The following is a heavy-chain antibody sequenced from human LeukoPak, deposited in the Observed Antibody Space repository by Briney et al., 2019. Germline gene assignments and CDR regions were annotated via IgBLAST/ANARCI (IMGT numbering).Heavy chain of an antibody. J-gene: IGHJ4*02. CDR2: IIPILGIA. CDR3: ASLRAGGALYGSGPPGVDY. D-gene: IGHD3-10*01. V-gene: IGHV1-69*04. CDR1: GGTFSSYA. Sequence: GASVKVSCKASGGTFSSYAISWVRQAPGQGLEWMGRIIPILGIANYAQKFQGRVTITADKSTSTAYMELSSLRSEDTAVYYCASLRAGGALYGSGPPGVDYWGQGTLVTVSS.